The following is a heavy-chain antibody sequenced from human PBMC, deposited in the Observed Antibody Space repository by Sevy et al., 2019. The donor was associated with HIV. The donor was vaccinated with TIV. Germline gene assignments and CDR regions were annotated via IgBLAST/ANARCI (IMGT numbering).Heavy chain of an antibody. CDR1: GFTFIDYT. D-gene: IGHD1-26*01. Sequence: GGSLRLSCAASGFTFIDYTMHWVRQVPGKGLEWVSGISWNSGDIDYADSVKGRFTISRDNAKNSLYLQMNSLRVEDTALYYCAKEEWDLDAFDVWAKGQWSPSPQ. CDR3: AKEEWDLDAFDV. J-gene: IGHJ3*01. V-gene: IGHV3-9*01. CDR2: ISWNSGDI.